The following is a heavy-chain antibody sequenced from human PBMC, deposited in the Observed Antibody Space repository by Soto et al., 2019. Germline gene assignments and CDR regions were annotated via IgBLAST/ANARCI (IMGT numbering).Heavy chain of an antibody. CDR2: IYNSGTT. J-gene: IGHJ6*02. CDR1: GRSISSNY. V-gene: IGHV4-59*01. D-gene: IGHD4-4*01. Sequence: SETLSLTCTVSGRSISSNYWSWIRQPPGKGLEWIGYIYNSGTTNYNPPLKSRITISVDTSGNQFSLKLSSVTAADTAVYFCARTYCTTTACQAHGIDVWGQGTTVTVSS. CDR3: ARTYCTTTACQAHGIDV.